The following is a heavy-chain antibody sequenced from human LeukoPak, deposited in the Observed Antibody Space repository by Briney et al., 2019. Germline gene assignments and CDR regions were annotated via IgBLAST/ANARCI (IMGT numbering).Heavy chain of an antibody. CDR2: LYYSGSP. CDR3: ASDLTIAARPDAFDI. J-gene: IGHJ3*02. CDR1: GGSIRSYY. Sequence: SETLSLTCTVSGGSIRSYYWSWIRQPPGKGLEWNGYLYYSGSPNYNPSLKSRVTISVDTSKNQFSLKLSSVTAADTAVYYCASDLTIAARPDAFDIWGRGTMVTVSS. D-gene: IGHD6-6*01. V-gene: IGHV4-59*01.